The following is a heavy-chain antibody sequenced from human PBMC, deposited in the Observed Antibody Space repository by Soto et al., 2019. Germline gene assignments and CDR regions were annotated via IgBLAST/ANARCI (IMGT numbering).Heavy chain of an antibody. CDR3: ARGPYGDNAFDI. CDR2: IAPHRDGT. Sequence: QVQVVQSGAEVKKPGASEKVSCKASGYSFTDYYMHWIRQAPGQGLEWMGWIAPHRDGTEFAQKFQGRSTLTGDTSTSTAYMELKGLTSADTAVYFCARGPYGDNAFDIWGQGTVVTVSS. J-gene: IGHJ3*02. D-gene: IGHD4-17*01. V-gene: IGHV1-2*02. CDR1: GYSFTDYY.